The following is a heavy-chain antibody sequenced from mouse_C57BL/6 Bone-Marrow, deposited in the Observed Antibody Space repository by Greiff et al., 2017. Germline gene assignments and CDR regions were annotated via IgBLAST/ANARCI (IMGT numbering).Heavy chain of an antibody. J-gene: IGHJ4*01. V-gene: IGHV1-42*01. Sequence: EVKLQESGPELVKPGASVKISCKASGYSFTGYYMNWVKQSPEKSLEWIGEINPSTGGTTYNQKFKAKATLTVDKSSSTAYMQLKSLTSEDSAVYYSARSQYYYAMDYWGQGTSVTVSS. CDR2: INPSTGGT. D-gene: IGHD6-1*01. CDR1: GYSFTGYY. CDR3: ARSQYYYAMDY.